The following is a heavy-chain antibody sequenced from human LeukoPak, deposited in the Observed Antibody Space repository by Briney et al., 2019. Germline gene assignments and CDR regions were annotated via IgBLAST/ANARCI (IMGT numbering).Heavy chain of an antibody. CDR3: ARDQGRITMIVVVSPFDY. V-gene: IGHV4-39*07. J-gene: IGHJ4*02. CDR2: IYYSGST. CDR1: GGSISSSSYY. D-gene: IGHD3-22*01. Sequence: PSETLSLTCTVSGGSISSSSYYWGWIRQPPGKGPEWIGSIYYSGSTYYNPSLKSRVTISVDTSKNQFSLKLSSVTAADTAVYYCARDQGRITMIVVVSPFDYWGQGTLVTVSS.